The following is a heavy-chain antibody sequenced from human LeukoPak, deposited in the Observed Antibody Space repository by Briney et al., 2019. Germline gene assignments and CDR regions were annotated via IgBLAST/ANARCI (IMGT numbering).Heavy chain of an antibody. J-gene: IGHJ4*02. D-gene: IGHD3-10*01. CDR1: GYTFTSYG. CDR3: AKEMGHSPHSSGTYWSDGGVGLDY. Sequence: ASVKVSCKASGYTFTSYGISWVRQAPGQGLEWMGWISAYNGNTNYARKLQGRVTMTTDTSTSTAYMELRSLRSDDTAVYYCAKEMGHSPHSSGTYWSDGGVGLDYWGQGTLVTVSS. V-gene: IGHV1-18*01. CDR2: ISAYNGNT.